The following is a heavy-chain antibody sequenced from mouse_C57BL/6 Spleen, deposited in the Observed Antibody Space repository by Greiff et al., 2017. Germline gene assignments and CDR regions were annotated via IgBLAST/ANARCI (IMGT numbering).Heavy chain of an antibody. CDR3: AQECYYYGTPFAY. CDR2: NYPGDGAT. CDR1: GYAFSSSW. J-gene: IGHJ3*01. D-gene: IGHD1-1*01. Sequence: VVESGASVKISCQASGYAFSSSWMNWVKQRPGKGLEWSGRNYPGDGATNSNGKFKGKATLTADKPSSTAYMQLSSLASEDSAVYFCAQECYYYGTPFAYWGQGTLVTVSA. V-gene: IGHV1-82*01.